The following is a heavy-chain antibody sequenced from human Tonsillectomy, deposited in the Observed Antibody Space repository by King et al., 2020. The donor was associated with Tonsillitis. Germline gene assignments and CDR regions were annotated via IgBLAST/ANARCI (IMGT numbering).Heavy chain of an antibody. CDR3: AKRGVTFVRGADYYYGTDG. D-gene: IGHD3-10*02. Sequence: VQLVESGGGVVQPGMSLRLSCAASGFTFNSYGIHWVRQAPGKGREWVAVISYDGSNKYYADSVKGRFTISRDNSKNTLYLQMNSLIAEDQAVYYCAKRGVTFVRGADYYYGTDGGGRGTTVTVSS. CDR2: ISYDGSNK. CDR1: GFTFNSYG. V-gene: IGHV3-30*18. J-gene: IGHJ6*02.